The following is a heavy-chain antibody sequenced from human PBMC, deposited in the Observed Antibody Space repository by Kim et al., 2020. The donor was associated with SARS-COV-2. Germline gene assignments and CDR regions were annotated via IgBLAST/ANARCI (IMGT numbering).Heavy chain of an antibody. Sequence: ASVKVSCKASGYTFTSYAMHWVRQAPGQRLEWMGWINAGNGNTKYSQKFQGRVTITRDTSASTAYMELSSLRSEDTAVYYCARDLRMITFGGTLIAYWGQGTLVTVSS. J-gene: IGHJ4*02. V-gene: IGHV1-3*01. CDR1: GYTFTSYA. D-gene: IGHD3-16*01. CDR2: INAGNGNT. CDR3: ARDLRMITFGGTLIAY.